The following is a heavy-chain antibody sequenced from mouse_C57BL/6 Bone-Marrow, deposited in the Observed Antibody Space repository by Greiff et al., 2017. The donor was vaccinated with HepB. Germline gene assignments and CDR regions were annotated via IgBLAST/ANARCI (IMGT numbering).Heavy chain of an antibody. CDR1: GYTFTSYW. V-gene: IGHV1-5*01. Sequence: VQLQQSGTVLARPGASVKMSCKTSGYTFTSYWMHWVKQRPGQGLEWIGAIYPGNSDTSYNQKFKGKAKLTAVTSASTAYIELSSLTNEDSAVYYCTRYRFYGSSYSWYFDVWGTGTTVTVSS. D-gene: IGHD1-1*01. CDR3: TRYRFYGSSYSWYFDV. J-gene: IGHJ1*03. CDR2: IYPGNSDT.